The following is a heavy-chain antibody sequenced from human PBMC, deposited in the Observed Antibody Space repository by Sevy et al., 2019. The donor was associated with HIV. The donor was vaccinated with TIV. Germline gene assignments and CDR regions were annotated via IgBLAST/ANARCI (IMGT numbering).Heavy chain of an antibody. CDR3: ARLYNWNGWFDP. CDR2: IKQDGSEK. J-gene: IGHJ5*02. CDR1: GLTFSSYW. V-gene: IGHV3-7*01. Sequence: GGSLRLSCAASGLTFSSYWMSWVRQAPGKGLEWVANIKQDGSEKYYVDSVKGRFTISRDNAKNSLYLQMNSLRAEDTAVYDCARLYNWNGWFDPWGQGTLVTVSS. D-gene: IGHD1-20*01.